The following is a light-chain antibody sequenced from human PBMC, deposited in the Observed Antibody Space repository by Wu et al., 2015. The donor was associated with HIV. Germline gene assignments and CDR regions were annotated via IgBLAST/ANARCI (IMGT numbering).Light chain of an antibody. Sequence: MVMTQSPATLSVSPGETATLSCRASQSVSSNLAWYQQKPGQAPRLLIYDASTRATGIPDRFSGSGSGTDFTLTISRPEPEDFAVYYCQQYGSSPRTFGQGTKVEIK. CDR1: QSVSSN. V-gene: IGKV3-20*01. CDR2: DAS. CDR3: QQYGSSPRT. J-gene: IGKJ1*01.